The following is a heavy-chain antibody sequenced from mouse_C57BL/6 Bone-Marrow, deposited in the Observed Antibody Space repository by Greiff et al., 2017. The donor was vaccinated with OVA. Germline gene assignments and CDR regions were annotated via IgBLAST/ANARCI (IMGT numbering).Heavy chain of an antibody. CDR3: ARQNYSNSYWYFDV. D-gene: IGHD2-5*01. V-gene: IGHV5-12*01. Sequence: DVKLVESGGGLAQPGGSLKLSCAASGFTFSDYYMNWVRQTPEKRLEWVEYISNGGGSTYYPDTVKGRFTISRDNAKNTLYLQMSRLMSEDTAMYYCARQNYSNSYWYFDVWGTGTTVTVSS. J-gene: IGHJ1*03. CDR2: ISNGGGST. CDR1: GFTFSDYY.